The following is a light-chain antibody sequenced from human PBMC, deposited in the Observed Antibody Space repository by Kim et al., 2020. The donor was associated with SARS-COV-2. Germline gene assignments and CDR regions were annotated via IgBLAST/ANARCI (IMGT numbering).Light chain of an antibody. CDR3: QSYNRSNVV. CDR1: SGSIDDNY. CDR2: EDD. V-gene: IGLV6-57*03. Sequence: GKTVTISCTRSSGSIDDNYVTWYQQRPGGVPTAVIYEDDQRPSGVSDRFSGSIDNASNSASLTISGLKTEDEADYYCQSYNRSNVVFGGGTQLTVL. J-gene: IGLJ2*01.